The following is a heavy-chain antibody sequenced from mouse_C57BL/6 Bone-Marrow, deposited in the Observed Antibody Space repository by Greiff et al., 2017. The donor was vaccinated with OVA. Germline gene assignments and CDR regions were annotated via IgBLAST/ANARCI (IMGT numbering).Heavy chain of an antibody. J-gene: IGHJ1*03. D-gene: IGHD1-1*01. CDR2: ISNGGGST. CDR1: GFTFSDYY. V-gene: IGHV5-12*01. CDR3: ATNTGYFDV. Sequence: DVQLVESGGGLVQPGGSLTLSCAASGFTFSDYYMYWVRQTPEKRLEWVAYISNGGGSTYYPDTVKGRFTISRDNAKNTLYLQMSRLKAEDTARYSCATNTGYFDVWGTGTTVTVSS.